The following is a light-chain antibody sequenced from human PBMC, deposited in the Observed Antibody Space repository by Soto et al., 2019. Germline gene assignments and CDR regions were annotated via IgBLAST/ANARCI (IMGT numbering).Light chain of an antibody. J-gene: IGKJ1*01. CDR1: QSISTW. CDR3: QQYKTYTLT. CDR2: KAS. V-gene: IGKV1-5*03. Sequence: DIQMTQSPSTLSASVGDRVTITCRASQSISTWLAWYQQKPGKAPKVLIYKASSLESGVPSRFSGSGSGTEFTLTISSLQPDDFATYYCQQYKTYTLTFGEGTKVEIK.